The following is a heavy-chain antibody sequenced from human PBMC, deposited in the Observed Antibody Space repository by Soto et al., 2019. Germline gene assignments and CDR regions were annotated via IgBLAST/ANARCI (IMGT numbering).Heavy chain of an antibody. Sequence: QVQLVESGGGVVQPGRSLRLSCVASGFTFSNYGLHWVRQAPGKGLEWVAIIWHDGKNKDYADSVKGRFTVCRDNSKNALSLQMNIMTAGDTAVYDCARDPGKYEATDYWGPGTLVTVTS. V-gene: IGHV3-33*01. CDR2: IWHDGKNK. CDR3: ARDPGKYEATDY. CDR1: GFTFSNYG. J-gene: IGHJ4*02. D-gene: IGHD3-10*01.